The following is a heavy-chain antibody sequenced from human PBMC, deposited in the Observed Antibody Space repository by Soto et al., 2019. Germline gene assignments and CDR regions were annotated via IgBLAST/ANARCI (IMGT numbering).Heavy chain of an antibody. D-gene: IGHD3-3*01. J-gene: IGHJ6*02. CDR1: GGSISSSNW. V-gene: IGHV4-4*02. Sequence: SETLSFTCAVSGGSISSSNWWSWVRQPPGKGLEWIGEIYHSGSTNYNPSLKSRVTISVDKSKNQFSLKLSSVTAADTAVYYCARYYDFWSGYSTSYYYYGMDVWGQGTTVTVSS. CDR3: ARYYDFWSGYSTSYYYYGMDV. CDR2: IYHSGST.